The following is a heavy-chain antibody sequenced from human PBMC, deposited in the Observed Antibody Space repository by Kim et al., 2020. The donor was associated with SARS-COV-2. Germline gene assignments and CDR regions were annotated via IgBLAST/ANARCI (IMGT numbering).Heavy chain of an antibody. J-gene: IGHJ4*02. D-gene: IGHD5-18*01. CDR3: AKGTAMVNY. V-gene: IGHV3-23*01. Sequence: STYYADSVKGRFTISRDNSKNTLYLQMNSLRAEDTAVYYCAKGTAMVNYWGQGTLVTVSS. CDR2: ST.